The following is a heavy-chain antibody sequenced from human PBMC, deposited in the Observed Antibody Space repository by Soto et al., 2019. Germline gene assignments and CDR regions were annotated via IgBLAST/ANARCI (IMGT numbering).Heavy chain of an antibody. V-gene: IGHV3-74*01. CDR3: AREGYHTPSYYYYGMDV. Sequence: GGSLRLSCAASGFTFSSYWMHWVRQAPGKGLVWVSRINSDGSSTSYADSVKGRFTISRDNAKNTLYLQMNSLRAEDTAVYYCAREGYHTPSYYYYGMDVWGQGTTVTVSS. D-gene: IGHD2-15*01. CDR2: INSDGSST. J-gene: IGHJ6*02. CDR1: GFTFSSYW.